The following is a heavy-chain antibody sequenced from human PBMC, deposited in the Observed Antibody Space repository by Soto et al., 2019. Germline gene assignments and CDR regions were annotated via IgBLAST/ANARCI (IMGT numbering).Heavy chain of an antibody. Sequence: SETLSLTCAVYGGSFSGYYWSWIRQPPGKGLEWIGEINHSGSTNYNPSLKSRVTISVDTSKNQFSLKLSSVTAADTAVYYWARGHVVRGDRSWGQGTLVTVSS. CDR3: ARGHVVRGDRS. CDR1: GGSFSGYY. D-gene: IGHD3-10*01. V-gene: IGHV4-34*01. CDR2: INHSGST. J-gene: IGHJ4*02.